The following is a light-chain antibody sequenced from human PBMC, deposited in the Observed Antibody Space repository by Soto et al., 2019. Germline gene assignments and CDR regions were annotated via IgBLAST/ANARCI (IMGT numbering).Light chain of an antibody. J-gene: IGKJ1*01. CDR3: HQRKSWPRT. V-gene: IGKV3-11*01. Sequence: EDVFTQYPVTISSATLKTDILYFRASQYVGTRLAWYQHKPGQAPRLLIYCTSNRATGIPARFSGSGSGTDFTLTISSLEPEDFAVYYCHQRKSWPRTFGQGTKVDIK. CDR1: QYVGTR. CDR2: CTS.